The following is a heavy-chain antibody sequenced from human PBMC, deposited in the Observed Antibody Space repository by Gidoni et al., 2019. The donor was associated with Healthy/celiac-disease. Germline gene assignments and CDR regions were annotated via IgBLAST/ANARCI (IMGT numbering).Heavy chain of an antibody. D-gene: IGHD2-2*01. J-gene: IGHJ4*02. CDR3: ARERRSTSCIDY. Sequence: EVQLVESGGGLVQPGGSLRLSCAASGFTFSSSWMSWVRQAPGKGLEWVANIKQDGSEKYYVDAVKGRCTISRDNAKNSLYLQMNSLRAEDTAVYYCARERRSTSCIDYWGQGTLVTVSS. V-gene: IGHV3-7*01. CDR1: GFTFSSSW. CDR2: IKQDGSEK.